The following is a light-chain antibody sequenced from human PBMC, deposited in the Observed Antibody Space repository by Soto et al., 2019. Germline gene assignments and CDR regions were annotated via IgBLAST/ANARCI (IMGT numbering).Light chain of an antibody. CDR1: SSNIGAGYD. Sequence: QSVLTQPPSVSGAPGQRVPISCTGSSSNIGAGYDVHWYQQLPGTAPKLLIYDNTNRPSGVPDRFSGSKSGTSASLAITGLQAEDEADYYCQSYDRSLSGSRVFGTGTKLTVL. CDR2: DNT. V-gene: IGLV1-40*01. CDR3: QSYDRSLSGSRV. J-gene: IGLJ1*01.